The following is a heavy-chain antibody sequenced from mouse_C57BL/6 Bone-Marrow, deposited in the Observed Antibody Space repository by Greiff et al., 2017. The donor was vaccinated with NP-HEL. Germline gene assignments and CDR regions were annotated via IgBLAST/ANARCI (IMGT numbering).Heavy chain of an antibody. CDR3: ARVYGSSLWYFDV. J-gene: IGHJ1*03. Sequence: EVKLMESGGGLVKPGGSLKLSCAASGFTFSSYAMSWVRQTPEKRLEWVATSSDGGSYTYYPDNVKGRFTISRDNAKNNLYLQMSHLKSEDTAMYYWARVYGSSLWYFDVWGTGTTVTVSS. CDR1: GFTFSSYA. V-gene: IGHV5-4*03. D-gene: IGHD1-1*01. CDR2: SSDGGSYT.